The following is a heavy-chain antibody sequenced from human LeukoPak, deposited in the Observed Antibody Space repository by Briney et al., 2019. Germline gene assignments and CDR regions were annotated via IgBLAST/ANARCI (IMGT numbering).Heavy chain of an antibody. CDR1: GFTFSTYS. Sequence: GGSLRLSCAASGFTFSTYSMNWVRQAPGKGLEWDSYISSSGSTIYYADSVKGRLTISRDNAKNSLYLQMNSLRAEDTAVYYCARGGSGSQNFDYWGQGTLVTVSS. CDR3: ARGGSGSQNFDY. V-gene: IGHV3-48*04. CDR2: ISSSGSTI. D-gene: IGHD1-26*01. J-gene: IGHJ4*02.